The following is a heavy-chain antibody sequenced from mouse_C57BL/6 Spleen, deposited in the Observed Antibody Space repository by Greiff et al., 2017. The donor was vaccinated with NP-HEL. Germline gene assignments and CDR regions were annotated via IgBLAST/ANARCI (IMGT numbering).Heavy chain of an antibody. D-gene: IGHD1-1*01. J-gene: IGHJ2*01. V-gene: IGHV1-55*01. CDR1: GYTFTSYW. Sequence: VQLQQPGAELVKPGASVQMSCKASGYTFTSYWITWVKQRPGQGLEWIGDIYPGSGSTNYNETFKSKATLTVDTSSSTAYMQLSSRTSEDSAVYYCARDGGGPYYLDYWGQGTTLTVSS. CDR2: IYPGSGST. CDR3: ARDGGGPYYLDY.